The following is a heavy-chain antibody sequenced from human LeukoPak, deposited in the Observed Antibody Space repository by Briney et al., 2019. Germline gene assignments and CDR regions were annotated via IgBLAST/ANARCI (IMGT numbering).Heavy chain of an antibody. CDR3: ARGGGYYYYGMDV. CDR1: GFSFRTYG. D-gene: IGHD5-12*01. CDR2: IWYDGSTE. Sequence: GGSLRLSYAASGFSFRTYGMHWVRQAPGKGLDWVAVIWYDGSTEFYADSVKGRFTISRDNSNNTLYLQMNSLRAEDTAVYSCARGGGYYYYGMDVWGQGTTVTVSS. J-gene: IGHJ6*02. V-gene: IGHV3-33*01.